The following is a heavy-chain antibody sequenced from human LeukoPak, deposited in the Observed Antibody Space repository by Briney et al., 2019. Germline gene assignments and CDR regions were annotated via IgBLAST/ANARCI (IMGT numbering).Heavy chain of an antibody. Sequence: VGSMTLSCVGSAFNFRNYWMSWVRQAPGKGLEWVANINEDGSKRFHADSVEGRFTISRDNGKKLMFLQMNNVRAEDTALYYCTTSNYGRRDFWGQRIPVTVSS. CDR1: AFNFRNYW. V-gene: IGHV3-7*01. D-gene: IGHD4-17*01. CDR2: INEDGSKR. CDR3: TTSNYGRRDF. J-gene: IGHJ4*02.